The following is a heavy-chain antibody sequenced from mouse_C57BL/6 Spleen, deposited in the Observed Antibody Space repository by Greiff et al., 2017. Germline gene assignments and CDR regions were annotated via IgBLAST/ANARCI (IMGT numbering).Heavy chain of an antibody. D-gene: IGHD2-4*01. CDR3: TRDLLSNDYDDAMDY. V-gene: IGHV5-9-1*02. Sequence: EVQGVESGEGLVKPGGSLKLSCAASGFTFSSYAMSWVRQTPEKRLEWVAYISSGGDYIYYADTVKGRFTISRDNARNTLYLQMSSLKSEDTAMYYCTRDLLSNDYDDAMDYWGQGTSVTVSS. CDR2: ISSGGDYI. J-gene: IGHJ4*01. CDR1: GFTFSSYA.